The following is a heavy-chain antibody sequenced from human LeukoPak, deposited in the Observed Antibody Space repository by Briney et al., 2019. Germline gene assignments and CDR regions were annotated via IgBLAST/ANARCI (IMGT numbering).Heavy chain of an antibody. J-gene: IGHJ4*02. CDR3: ARSKGYGDLYFDY. D-gene: IGHD4-17*01. CDR2: IRYDGSNK. Sequence: PGGSLRLSCAASGFTFSSYGMHWVRQAPGKGLEWVAFIRYDGSNKYYADSVKGRFTISRDNSKNTLYLQMNSLRAEDTAVYYCARSKGYGDLYFDYWGQGTLVTISS. V-gene: IGHV3-30*02. CDR1: GFTFSSYG.